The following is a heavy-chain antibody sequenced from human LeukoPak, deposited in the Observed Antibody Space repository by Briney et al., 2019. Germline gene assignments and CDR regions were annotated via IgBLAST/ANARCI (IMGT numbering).Heavy chain of an antibody. Sequence: GGSLRLSCAASGFTVSSNYMSWVRQAPGKGLEWVSVIYSGGSTYCADSVKGRFTISRDNSKNTLYLQMNSLRAEDTAVYYCAKTDYYGSGSYRRGAFDIWDQGTMVTVSS. CDR1: GFTVSSNY. J-gene: IGHJ3*02. CDR2: IYSGGST. V-gene: IGHV3-53*05. D-gene: IGHD3-10*01. CDR3: AKTDYYGSGSYRRGAFDI.